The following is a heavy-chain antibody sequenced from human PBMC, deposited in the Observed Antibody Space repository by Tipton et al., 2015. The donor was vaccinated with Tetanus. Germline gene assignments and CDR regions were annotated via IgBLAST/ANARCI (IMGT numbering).Heavy chain of an antibody. CDR2: SWYDGTDK. CDR1: GFIFSSYG. D-gene: IGHD2-15*01. V-gene: IGHV3-33*01. J-gene: IGHJ4*02. CDR3: AREADCSGGSCFSGDFAT. Sequence: SLRLSCAASGFIFSSYGIHWVRQAPGKGLEWVAVSWYDGTDKYYADSVKGRFTISRDNSKNTLYLQMNSLRAEDTAVYYCAREADCSGGSCFSGDFATWGQGTQVTVSS.